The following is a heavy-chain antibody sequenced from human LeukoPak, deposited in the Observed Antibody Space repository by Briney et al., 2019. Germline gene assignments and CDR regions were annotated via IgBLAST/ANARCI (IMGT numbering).Heavy chain of an antibody. Sequence: GGSLRLSCAASGFTFSSYVMHWVRQAPGKGLEWVAVTWYDDTKKYYVDSVKGRFTISRDNSKNTLDLQTNSLRAEDAAVYYCAKGGSRTLGDAFDTWGQGTMVTVSS. J-gene: IGHJ3*02. CDR1: GFTFSSYV. D-gene: IGHD3-16*01. CDR2: TWYDDTKK. V-gene: IGHV3-33*03. CDR3: AKGGSRTLGDAFDT.